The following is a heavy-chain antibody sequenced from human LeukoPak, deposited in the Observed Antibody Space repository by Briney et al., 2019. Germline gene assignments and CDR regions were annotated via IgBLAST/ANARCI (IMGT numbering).Heavy chain of an antibody. V-gene: IGHV3-11*01. CDR2: VSSSGTLT. J-gene: IGHJ4*02. CDR3: ARDRDIRGYSYGIFDF. D-gene: IGHD5-18*01. CDR1: GFIFSDYY. Sequence: PGGSLRLSCAASGFIFSDYYMSWIRQAPGKGLEWVAYVSSSGTLTDYADSVKGRFTISRDNAKNSLYLQMNSLRAEDTAIYYRARDRDIRGYSYGIFDFWGQGTLVTVSS.